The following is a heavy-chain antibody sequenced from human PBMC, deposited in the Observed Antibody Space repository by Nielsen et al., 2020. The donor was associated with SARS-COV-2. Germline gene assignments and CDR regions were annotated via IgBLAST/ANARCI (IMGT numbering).Heavy chain of an antibody. D-gene: IGHD5-12*01. V-gene: IGHV3-13*04. Sequence: SLVASGFTFSSYDMRWGRQAPGKGPEWVSAIGSAGDTYYPGSVKGRFTNTRENAKHSLYLQMNSLRAGDTAVDYCTRGGYGWIGGGMDVWGQGTTVTVSS. J-gene: IGHJ6*02. CDR1: GFTFSSYD. CDR2: IGSAGDT. CDR3: TRGGYGWIGGGMDV.